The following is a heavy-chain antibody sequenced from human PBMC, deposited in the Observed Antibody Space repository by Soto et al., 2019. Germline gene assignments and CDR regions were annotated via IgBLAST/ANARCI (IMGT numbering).Heavy chain of an antibody. V-gene: IGHV3-21*01. CDR1: GLTFSSYS. Sequence: EVQLVESGGGLVKPGGSLRLSCAASGLTFSSYSMNWVRQAPGKGLEWVSSISSSGSYIYYADSVKGRFTISRDNAKNSLYLQMNSLRAEDTAVYYCARDQRDGYIFDYWGQGTLVTGSS. CDR2: ISSSGSYI. D-gene: IGHD5-12*01. CDR3: ARDQRDGYIFDY. J-gene: IGHJ4*02.